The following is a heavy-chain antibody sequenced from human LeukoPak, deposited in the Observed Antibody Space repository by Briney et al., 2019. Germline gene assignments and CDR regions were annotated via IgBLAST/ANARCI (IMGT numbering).Heavy chain of an antibody. CDR1: GGSISSSSYY. CDR2: IYYSGST. D-gene: IGHD3-10*01. V-gene: IGHV4-39*01. J-gene: IGHJ6*03. Sequence: SETLSLTCTVSGGSISSSSYYWGWIRQPPGKGLEWIGSIYYSGSTYYNPSLKSRVTISVDTSKNQFSLKLSSVTAADTAVHYCARHPKILLWFGELSGYYVDVWGKGTTVTVSS. CDR3: ARHPKILLWFGELSGYYVDV.